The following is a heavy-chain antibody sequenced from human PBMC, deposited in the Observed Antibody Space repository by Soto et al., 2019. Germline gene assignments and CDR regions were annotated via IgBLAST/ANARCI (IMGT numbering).Heavy chain of an antibody. Sequence: GGSLRLSCAASGFTFSSYAMSWVRQAPGKGLGWVSAISGSGDSTYDADSVKGRFTISRDNSKNTLYLQMNSLRAEDTAVYYCAKGIYSYGYNSFDYWSQGTLVTVS. CDR2: ISGSGDST. J-gene: IGHJ4*02. CDR3: AKGIYSYGYNSFDY. D-gene: IGHD5-18*01. CDR1: GFTFSSYA. V-gene: IGHV3-23*01.